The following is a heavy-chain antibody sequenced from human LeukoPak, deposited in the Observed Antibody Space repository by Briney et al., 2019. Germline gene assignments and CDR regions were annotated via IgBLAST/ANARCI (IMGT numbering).Heavy chain of an antibody. Sequence: SETLSLTCTVSGGSISSSSYYWGWIRQPPGKGLEWIGSIYYSGSTYYNPSLKSRVTISVDTSKNQFSLKLSSVIAADTAVYYCARGLNYYDSSGRKGDNYYYYYYGMDVWGQGTTVTVSS. CDR2: IYYSGST. CDR1: GGSISSSSYY. V-gene: IGHV4-39*01. D-gene: IGHD3-22*01. CDR3: ARGLNYYDSSGRKGDNYYYYYYGMDV. J-gene: IGHJ6*02.